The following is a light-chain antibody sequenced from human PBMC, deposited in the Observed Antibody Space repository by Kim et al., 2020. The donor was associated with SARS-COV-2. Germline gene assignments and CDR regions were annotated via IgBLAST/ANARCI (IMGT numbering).Light chain of an antibody. CDR1: KLGDKY. CDR2: QDS. CDR3: QAWDSSTEV. J-gene: IGLJ3*02. Sequence: SYELTQPPSVSVSPGQTASITCSGDKLGDKYACWYQQKPGQSPVLVIYQDSKRPSGIPERFSGSNSGNTATLTISGTQAMDEAYYYCQAWDSSTEVFGGGTQLTVL. V-gene: IGLV3-1*01.